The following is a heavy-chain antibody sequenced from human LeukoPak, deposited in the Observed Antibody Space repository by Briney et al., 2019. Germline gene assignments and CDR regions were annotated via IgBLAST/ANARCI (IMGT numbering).Heavy chain of an antibody. D-gene: IGHD6-19*01. CDR1: GFTFSSYG. CDR2: ISYDGSNK. CDR3: AKDRGAAVASYYFDY. J-gene: IGHJ4*02. V-gene: IGHV3-30*18. Sequence: GGSLRLSCAASGFTFSSYGMHWVRQAPGKGLEWVAVISYDGSNKYYADSVKGRFTISRDNSKNTLYLQMNSLRAEDTAVYYCAKDRGAAVASYYFDYWGQGTLVTVSS.